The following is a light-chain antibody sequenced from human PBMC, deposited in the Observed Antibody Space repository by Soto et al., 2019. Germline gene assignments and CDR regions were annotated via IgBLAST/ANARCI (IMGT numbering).Light chain of an antibody. J-gene: IGKJ1*01. Sequence: EIVLTQSPGTLSSSPGGRVTLSCRASQSVRDSHLAWFQQKPGQAPRLLIYDASRRATGIPDRFSGSGSGTEFTLTISRLEPEDVAVYYCEQYDNQQWTFDQGTKVEIK. CDR2: DAS. V-gene: IGKV3-20*01. CDR1: QSVRDSH. CDR3: EQYDNQQWT.